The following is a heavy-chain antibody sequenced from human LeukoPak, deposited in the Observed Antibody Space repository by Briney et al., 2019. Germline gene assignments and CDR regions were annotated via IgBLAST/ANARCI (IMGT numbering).Heavy chain of an antibody. V-gene: IGHV3-23*01. CDR3: VKHYDSRGSIFDY. J-gene: IGHJ4*02. Sequence: PGGSLRLSCAASGFTFSSLYMAWVRQAPGRALEWVSAIPGDGRDTVYADSVKGRFTISRDNSKNTLYLQMDSLRAEDTAIHYCVKHYDSRGSIFDYWGQGSLVSVSS. D-gene: IGHD3-22*01. CDR1: GFTFSSLY. CDR2: IPGDGRDT.